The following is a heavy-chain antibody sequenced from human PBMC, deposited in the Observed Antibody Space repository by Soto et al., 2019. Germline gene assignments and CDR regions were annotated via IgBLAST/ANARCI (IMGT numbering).Heavy chain of an antibody. CDR2: IIPILGIA. CDR1: GGTFSSYT. J-gene: IGHJ4*02. D-gene: IGHD2-15*01. Sequence: SVKVSCKASGGTFSSYTISWVRQAPGQGLEWMGRIIPILGIANYAQKFQGRVTITADKSTSTAYMELSSLRSEDTAVYYCAREDTVVGFDYWGQGTLVTVSS. V-gene: IGHV1-69*04. CDR3: AREDTVVGFDY.